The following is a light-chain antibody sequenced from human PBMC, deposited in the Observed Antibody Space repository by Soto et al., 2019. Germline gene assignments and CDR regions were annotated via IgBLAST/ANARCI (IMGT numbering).Light chain of an antibody. CDR2: LNSDGSH. CDR1: SGHSNYA. Sequence: QSVLTQSPSASASLGASVKLTCTLSSGHSNYAIAWHQQQPEKGPRYLMRLNSDGSHNKGDGIPDRFSGSSSGAERYLTISSLQSEDEADYYCQTWATGIVVFGGGTKLTVL. CDR3: QTWATGIVV. J-gene: IGLJ2*01. V-gene: IGLV4-69*02.